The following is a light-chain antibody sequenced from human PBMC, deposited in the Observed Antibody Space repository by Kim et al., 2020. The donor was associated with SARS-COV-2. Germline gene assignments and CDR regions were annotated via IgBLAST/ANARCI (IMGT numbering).Light chain of an antibody. CDR2: RNN. J-gene: IGLJ2*01. V-gene: IGLV1-47*01. CDR3: AAWDDSLSGVV. Sequence: GQRVTVTCSGRSSNIGSNYVYWYQQLPGTAPKLLIYRNNKRPSGVPDRFSGSKSGTSASLAISGLRSEDEADYYCAAWDDSLSGVVFGGGTQLTVL. CDR1: SSNIGSNY.